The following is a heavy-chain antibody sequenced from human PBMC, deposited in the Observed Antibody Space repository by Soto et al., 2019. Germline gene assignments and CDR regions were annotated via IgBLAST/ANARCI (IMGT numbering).Heavy chain of an antibody. J-gene: IGHJ4*02. CDR2: ISYDGSNK. CDR3: AREPPDYCGGDCHPFDY. D-gene: IGHD2-21*02. Sequence: GGSLRLSCAASGFTFSSYAMHWVRQAPGKGLEWVAVISYDGSNKYYADSVKGRFTISRDNSKNTLYLQMNSLRAEDTAVYYCAREPPDYCGGDCHPFDYWGQGTLVTVSS. V-gene: IGHV3-30-3*01. CDR1: GFTFSSYA.